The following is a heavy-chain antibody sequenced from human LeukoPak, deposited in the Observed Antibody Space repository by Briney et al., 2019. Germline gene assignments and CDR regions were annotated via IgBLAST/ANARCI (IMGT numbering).Heavy chain of an antibody. Sequence: SETLSLTCTVSGGSISSYYWSWIRQPAGKGLEWIGRIYTSWSTNYNPSLKSRVTMSVDTSKNQFSLKLSSVTAADTAVYYCARPSYCSSTSCYPFDYWGQGTLVTVSS. CDR1: GGSISSYY. D-gene: IGHD2-2*01. CDR3: ARPSYCSSTSCYPFDY. J-gene: IGHJ4*02. CDR2: IYTSWST. V-gene: IGHV4-4*07.